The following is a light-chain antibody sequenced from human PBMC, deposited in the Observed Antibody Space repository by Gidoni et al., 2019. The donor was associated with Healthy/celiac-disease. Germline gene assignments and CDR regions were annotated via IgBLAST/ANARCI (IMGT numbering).Light chain of an antibody. CDR3: QQHNSYPRT. CDR1: QGISSY. J-gene: IGKJ4*02. CDR2: CAS. V-gene: IGKV1-9*01. Sequence: DIQLTQSPSFLSASVGDRVTITCRASQGISSYLAWYQQKPGKAPKLLIYCASTLQSGVPSRFSGSGSGTEFTLTISSLQAEDVATYYCQQHNSYPRTFGGGTKVEIK.